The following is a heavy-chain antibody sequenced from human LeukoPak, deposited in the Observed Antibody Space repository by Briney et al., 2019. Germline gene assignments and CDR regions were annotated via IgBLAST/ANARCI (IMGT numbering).Heavy chain of an antibody. D-gene: IGHD3-9*01. V-gene: IGHV3-33*01. CDR2: IWYDGSKE. J-gene: IGHJ4*02. Sequence: GGSLRLSCAASGFTFSSYVMHWVRQAPGKGLEWVAVIWYDGSKEYYADSVKGRFTISRDSSKNTLYLQMNSLRAEDTAVYYCARDFDHYFDYWGQGTLVTVSS. CDR3: ARDFDHYFDY. CDR1: GFTFSSYV.